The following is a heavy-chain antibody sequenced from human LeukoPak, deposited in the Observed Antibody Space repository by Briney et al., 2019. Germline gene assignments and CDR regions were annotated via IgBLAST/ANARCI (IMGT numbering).Heavy chain of an antibody. J-gene: IGHJ6*03. CDR2: ISYDGSNK. V-gene: IGHV3-30*04. Sequence: GGSLRLSCAASGFTFSSYAMHWVRQAPGKGLEWVAVISYDGSNKYYADSVKGRFTISRDNSKNTLYLQMNSLRAEDTAVYYCAREQLWSTYYYYYYYMDVWGKGTTVTVSS. D-gene: IGHD5-18*01. CDR3: AREQLWSTYYYYYYYMDV. CDR1: GFTFSSYA.